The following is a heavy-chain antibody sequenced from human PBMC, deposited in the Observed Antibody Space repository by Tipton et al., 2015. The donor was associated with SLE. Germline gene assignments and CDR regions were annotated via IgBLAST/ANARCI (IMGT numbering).Heavy chain of an antibody. V-gene: IGHV4-34*01. CDR3: ARDTDRGSSAYAGAFDF. CDR1: GGSFSGYY. J-gene: IGHJ3*01. CDR2: IHYTGNT. Sequence: TLSLTCTVFGGSFSGYYWNWFRQPPEKGLEWIGSIHYTGNTFHNPSLKSRVTISLDTSKNHLSLKVTSVTAADTAVYYCARDTDRGSSAYAGAFDFWGQGTVVTVSS. D-gene: IGHD3-22*01.